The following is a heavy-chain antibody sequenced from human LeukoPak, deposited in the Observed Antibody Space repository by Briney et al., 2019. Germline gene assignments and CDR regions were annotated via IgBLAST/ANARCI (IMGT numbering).Heavy chain of an antibody. Sequence: PGGSLRLSCAASGFTFSSYAMSWVRQAPGKGLEWVSTISGSGSNTYYADSVKGRFTISRDNSKNTLYLQMNSLRAEDTAVYYCAKDSGLTQSSLPSEYFQHWGQGTLVTVSS. D-gene: IGHD5/OR15-5a*01. V-gene: IGHV3-23*01. CDR2: ISGSGSNT. CDR3: AKDSGLTQSSLPSEYFQH. CDR1: GFTFSSYA. J-gene: IGHJ1*01.